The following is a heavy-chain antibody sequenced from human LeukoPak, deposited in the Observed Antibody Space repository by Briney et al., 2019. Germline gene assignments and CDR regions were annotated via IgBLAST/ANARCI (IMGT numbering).Heavy chain of an antibody. CDR3: ARYRIRSLTWGAFDI. CDR2: IYYSGST. V-gene: IGHV4-39*07. CDR1: GLTINTNYM. D-gene: IGHD7-27*01. Sequence: PGGSLRLSCAASGLTINTNYMNWVRQAPGRGLEWIGSIYYSGSTYYNPSLKSRVTISVDTSKNQFSLKLSSVTAADTAVYYCARYRIRSLTWGAFDIWGQGTMVTVSS. J-gene: IGHJ3*02.